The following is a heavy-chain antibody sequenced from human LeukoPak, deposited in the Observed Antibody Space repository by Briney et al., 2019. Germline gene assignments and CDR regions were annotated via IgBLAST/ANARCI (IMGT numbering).Heavy chain of an antibody. J-gene: IGHJ6*02. Sequence: PSETLSLTCSVSGGSISNYYWTWIRQPPGKGLEWIGYIYYSGSTNYNPSLSSRVTMSLDASKNQFSLKLSSVTAADTAVYYCARCSRGTSVGMDVWGQGTTVTVSS. D-gene: IGHD1-1*01. CDR3: ARCSRGTSVGMDV. V-gene: IGHV4-59*08. CDR2: IYYSGST. CDR1: GGSISNYY.